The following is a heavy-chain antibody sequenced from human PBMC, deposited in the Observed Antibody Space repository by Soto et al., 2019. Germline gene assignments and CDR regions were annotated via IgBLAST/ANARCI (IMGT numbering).Heavy chain of an antibody. CDR2: IFHSGST. J-gene: IGHJ5*02. D-gene: IGHD4-17*01. V-gene: IGHV4-34*12. Sequence: SETLSLTCAVSGGSFNANYWSWIRQPPGKGLEWIGEIFHSGSTNYNPSLKSRVTISVDTSKNQFSLKLRSVTAADTAIYYCARFPDYGAYVAPWGQGTLVTVSS. CDR1: GGSFNANY. CDR3: ARFPDYGAYVAP.